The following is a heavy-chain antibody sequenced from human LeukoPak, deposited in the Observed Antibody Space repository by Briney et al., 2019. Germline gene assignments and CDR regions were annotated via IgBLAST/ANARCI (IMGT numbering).Heavy chain of an antibody. CDR2: ISAYSGNT. CDR1: GYTFTSYG. D-gene: IGHD2-2*02. CDR3: AYGYCSSTSCYTPPPLDY. J-gene: IGHJ4*02. Sequence: VSVKVSCKASGYTFTSYGISWVRQAPGQGLEWMGWISAYSGNTNYAQKLQGGVTMTTDTSTSTAYMELRSLRSDDTAVYYCAYGYCSSTSCYTPPPLDYWGQGTLVTVSS. V-gene: IGHV1-18*01.